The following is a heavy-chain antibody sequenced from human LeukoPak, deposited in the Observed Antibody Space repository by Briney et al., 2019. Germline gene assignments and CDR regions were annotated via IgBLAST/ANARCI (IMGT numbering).Heavy chain of an antibody. V-gene: IGHV3-30*02. CDR3: ASSSYYDILTGYYTDY. CDR2: IRYDGSNK. J-gene: IGHJ4*02. D-gene: IGHD3-9*01. Sequence: GGSLRLSCAASGFTFSSYGMHWVRQAPGKGLEWVAFIRYDGSNKYYADSVKGRFTISRDNSKNTLYLQMNSLRAEDTAVYYCASSSYYDILTGYYTDYWGQGTLVTVSS. CDR1: GFTFSSYG.